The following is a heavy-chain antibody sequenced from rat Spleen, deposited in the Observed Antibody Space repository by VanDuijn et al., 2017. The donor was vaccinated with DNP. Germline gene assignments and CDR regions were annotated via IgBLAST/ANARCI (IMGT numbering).Heavy chain of an antibody. J-gene: IGHJ2*01. Sequence: EVQLVESGGGLVQPGRSMKLSCAASGFTFSNYYMAWVRQAPTKGLEWVASISPGGGYTYYRDSVKGRFTISRNNAKNTLYLQMNSLRSEDTATYYCARGGRSYFDYWGQGVMVTVSS. CDR1: GFTFSNYY. V-gene: IGHV5-25*01. CDR2: ISPGGGYT. D-gene: IGHD1-11*01. CDR3: ARGGRSYFDY.